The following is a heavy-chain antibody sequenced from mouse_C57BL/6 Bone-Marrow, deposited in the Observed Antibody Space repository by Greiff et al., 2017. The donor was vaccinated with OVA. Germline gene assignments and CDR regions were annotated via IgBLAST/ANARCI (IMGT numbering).Heavy chain of an antibody. D-gene: IGHD1-1*01. V-gene: IGHV1-74*01. CDR2: IHPSDSDT. CDR1: GYTFTSYW. CDR3: AIFYGSSPYAMDY. J-gene: IGHJ4*01. Sequence: VQLQQPGAELVKPGASVKVSCKASGYTFTSYWMHWVKQRPGQGLEWIGRIHPSDSDTNYNQKFKGKATLTVDKSSSTAYMQLSSLTSEDSAVYDCAIFYGSSPYAMDYWGQGTSVTVSS.